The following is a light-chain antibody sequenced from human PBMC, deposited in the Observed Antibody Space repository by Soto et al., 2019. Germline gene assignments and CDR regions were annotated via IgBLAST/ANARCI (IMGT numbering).Light chain of an antibody. CDR1: QSVSSNH. Sequence: EILLTQSPGSLSLSPRERATLSCRASQSVSSNHLAWYQQKPGQAPRLLIYGASRRATGIPDRFSGSGSGTDFTLTISRLEPQDFAMYYCQQYGSSTYTFGQGTKVEIK. CDR3: QQYGSSTYT. V-gene: IGKV3-20*01. CDR2: GAS. J-gene: IGKJ2*01.